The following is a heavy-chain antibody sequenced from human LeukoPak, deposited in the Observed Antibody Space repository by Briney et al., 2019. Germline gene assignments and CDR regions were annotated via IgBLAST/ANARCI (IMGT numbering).Heavy chain of an antibody. CDR1: GFPFSSYS. Sequence: GGSLRLSCAGSGFPFSSYSMNWVRQAPGKGLEWVAVISYDESNKYYADSVKGRFTISRDNSKNTLYLQMNSLRAEDTAVYYCARAGIGGSSTSCDYWGQGTLFTVSS. D-gene: IGHD2-2*01. V-gene: IGHV3-30*03. CDR3: ARAGIGGSSTSCDY. J-gene: IGHJ4*02. CDR2: ISYDESNK.